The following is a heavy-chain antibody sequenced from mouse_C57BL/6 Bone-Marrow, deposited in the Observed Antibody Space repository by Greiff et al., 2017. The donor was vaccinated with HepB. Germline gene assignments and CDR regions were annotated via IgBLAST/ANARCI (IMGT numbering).Heavy chain of an antibody. V-gene: IGHV1-61*01. D-gene: IGHD1-1*01. CDR2: IYPSDSET. J-gene: IGHJ3*01. CDR3: ASYYCSSYPAWFAY. CDR1: GYTFTSYW. Sequence: QVQLQQPGAELVRPGSSVKLSCKASGYTFTSYWMDWVKQRPGQGLEWIGNIYPSDSETHYNQKFKDKATLTVDKSSSTAYMQLRSLTSEDSAVYFCASYYCSSYPAWFAYWGQGTLVTVSA.